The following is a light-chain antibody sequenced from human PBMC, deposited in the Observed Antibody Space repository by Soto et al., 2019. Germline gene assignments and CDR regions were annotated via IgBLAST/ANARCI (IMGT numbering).Light chain of an antibody. V-gene: IGLV2-14*01. CDR1: SSDVGVYNY. Sequence: QSVLTQPRLVSGSPGQSVTISCTGTSSDVGVYNYVSWYQQYPGKAPKIMIYDVATRPSGVSNRFSGSKSGSTASLIISRLQTEDEADYYCVSFTSSTTYVFGSGTKVTVL. CDR2: DVA. J-gene: IGLJ1*01. CDR3: VSFTSSTTYV.